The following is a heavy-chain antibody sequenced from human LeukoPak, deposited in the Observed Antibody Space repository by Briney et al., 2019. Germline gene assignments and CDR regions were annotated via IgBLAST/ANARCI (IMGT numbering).Heavy chain of an antibody. CDR2: ISVSGTST. J-gene: IGHJ4*02. CDR3: EIMHPYYDGNGYWVQ. V-gene: IGHV3-23*01. Sequence: GGSLRLSCAASGFSFSSYAMSWVRQAPGNGRGWVSGISVSGTSTSNADSVKGRFTISRDNPSNTLYLQMNRLRAEDTVLYYCEIMHPYYDGNGYWVQWGQGTLVTVSS. CDR1: GFSFSSYA. D-gene: IGHD3-22*01.